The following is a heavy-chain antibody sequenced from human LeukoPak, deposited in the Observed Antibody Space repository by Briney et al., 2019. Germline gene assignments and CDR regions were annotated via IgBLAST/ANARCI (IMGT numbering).Heavy chain of an antibody. J-gene: IGHJ3*02. CDR2: ISAYNGNT. CDR1: GYTFTSYG. CDR3: ASTKSSSWHIRNAFDI. Sequence: ASVKVSCKASGYTFTSYGISWVRQAPGQGLEWMGWISAYNGNTNYAQKLQGRVTMTTDTSTSTAYMELRSLRSDDTAVYYCASTKSSSWHIRNAFDIWGQGTMVTVSS. V-gene: IGHV1-18*01. D-gene: IGHD6-13*01.